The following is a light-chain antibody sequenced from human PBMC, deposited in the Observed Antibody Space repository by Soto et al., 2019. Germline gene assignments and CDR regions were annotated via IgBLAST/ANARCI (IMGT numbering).Light chain of an antibody. CDR3: CSFAGSGTYV. CDR1: SSDVGSHNL. V-gene: IGLV2-23*02. Sequence: QSVLTQPASVSGSPGQSITISCTGTSSDVGSHNLVSWYQQHPGKAPKLIIYEVNKRPSGVSNRSSGSKSGNTASLTIFGLQTEDEADYYCCSFAGSGTYVFGTGTKVTVI. CDR2: EVN. J-gene: IGLJ1*01.